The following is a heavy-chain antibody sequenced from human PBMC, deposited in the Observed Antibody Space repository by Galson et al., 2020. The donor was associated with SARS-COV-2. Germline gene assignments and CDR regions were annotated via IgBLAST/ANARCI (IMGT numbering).Heavy chain of an antibody. D-gene: IGHD1-26*01. CDR2: ISYDGSNK. J-gene: IGHJ5*02. V-gene: IGHV3-30-3*01. Sequence: TGGSLRLSSAASGFTFSSYAMHWVRQAPGKGLEWVAVISYDGSNKYYADSVKGRFTISRDNSKNTLYLQMNSLRAEDTAVYYCARPYSGSYDNWFDPWGQGTLVTVSS. CDR3: ARPYSGSYDNWFDP. CDR1: GFTFSSYA.